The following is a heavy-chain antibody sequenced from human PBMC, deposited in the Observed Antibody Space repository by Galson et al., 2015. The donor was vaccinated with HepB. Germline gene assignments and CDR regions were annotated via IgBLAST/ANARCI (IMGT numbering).Heavy chain of an antibody. V-gene: IGHV1-69*04. CDR2: VIPILGIT. CDR3: ARGSYCGGDCNFYYGMDV. D-gene: IGHD2-21*02. J-gene: IGHJ6*02. Sequence: SVKVSCKASGGTFGSYAISWVRQAPGQGFEWMGRVIPILGITTYAQKIQGRVTMTADKATSTAYMELRRLTSDDTAVYYCARGSYCGGDCNFYYGMDVWGPGTTVTVSS. CDR1: GGTFGSYA.